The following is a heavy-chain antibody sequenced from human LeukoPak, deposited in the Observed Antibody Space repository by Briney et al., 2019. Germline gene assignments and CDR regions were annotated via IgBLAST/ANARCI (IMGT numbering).Heavy chain of an antibody. CDR1: GYTFTGYY. Sequence: GASVKVSCKASGYTFTGYYLHWVRQAPGQGLEWMGWINPNSGGTNYAQKFQGRVTMTRDTSISTAYMELSRLRSDDTAVYYGARGGGGTGGGSFNYWGQGTLVTVPS. CDR3: ARGGGGTGGGSFNY. J-gene: IGHJ4*02. CDR2: INPNSGGT. D-gene: IGHD2-15*01. V-gene: IGHV1-2*02.